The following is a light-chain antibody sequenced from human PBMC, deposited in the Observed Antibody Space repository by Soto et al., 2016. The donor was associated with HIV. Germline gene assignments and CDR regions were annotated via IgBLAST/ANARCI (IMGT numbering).Light chain of an antibody. CDR1: QSISSW. CDR3: QQLNSYPPV. V-gene: IGKV1-5*03. CDR2: KAS. J-gene: IGKJ3*01. Sequence: DIQMTQSPSTLSASVGDRVTITCRASQSISSWVAWYQQKPGKAPNLLIYKASNLESGVPSRFSGGGSGTEFTLTISSLQPDDFATYYCQQLNSYPPVFGPGTKVDIK.